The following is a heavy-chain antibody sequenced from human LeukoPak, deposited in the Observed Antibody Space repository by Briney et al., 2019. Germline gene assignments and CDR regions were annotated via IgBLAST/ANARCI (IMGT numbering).Heavy chain of an antibody. CDR1: GGSISSSSYY. CDR2: IYYSGST. CDR3: ARGRKGYCSGGSCYARFSHAGPPRERTRWFDY. J-gene: IGHJ4*02. Sequence: SETQSLTCTVSGGSISSSSYYWGWIRQPPGTGLEWIGRIYYSGSTYYDPSLKSRVTISVDTTKNQFSLKLSSVTAADTAVYYCARGRKGYCSGGSCYARFSHAGPPRERTRWFDYWGQGTLVTVSS. V-gene: IGHV4-39*01. D-gene: IGHD2-15*01.